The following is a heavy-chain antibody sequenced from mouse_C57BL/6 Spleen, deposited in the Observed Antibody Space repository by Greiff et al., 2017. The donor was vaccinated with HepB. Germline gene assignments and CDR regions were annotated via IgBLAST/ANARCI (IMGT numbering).Heavy chain of an antibody. Sequence: QVQLKQSGAELVRPGASVKLSCKASGYTFTDYYINWVKQRPGQGLEWIARIYPGSGNTYYNEKFKGKATLTAEKSSSTAYMQLSSLTSEDSAVYFCARADGTTVVASYYFDYWGQGTTLTVSS. CDR1: GYTFTDYY. V-gene: IGHV1-76*01. CDR3: ARADGTTVVASYYFDY. D-gene: IGHD1-1*01. J-gene: IGHJ2*01. CDR2: IYPGSGNT.